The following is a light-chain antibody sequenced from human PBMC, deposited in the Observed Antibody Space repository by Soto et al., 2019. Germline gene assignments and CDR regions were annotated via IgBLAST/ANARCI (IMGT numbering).Light chain of an antibody. CDR3: QEYNSYSQYT. J-gene: IGKJ2*01. V-gene: IGKV1-5*03. Sequence: DIQMTQSPSTLSASVGDTVSITCRASPSISSWLAWYQQKPGKAPKLLIYKAFSLERGAPSRFSGSRAGFEFTLTVSCLQPDNFATYYCQEYNSYSQYTFGQGTKLAVK. CDR1: PSISSW. CDR2: KAF.